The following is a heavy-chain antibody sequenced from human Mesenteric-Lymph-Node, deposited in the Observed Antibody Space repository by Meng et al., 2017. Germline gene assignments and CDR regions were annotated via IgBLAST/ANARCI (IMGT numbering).Heavy chain of an antibody. Sequence: GESLKISCAASGFTFSSYWMHWVRQAPGKGLVWVSRINSDGSSTSYADSVKGRFTISRDNAKNTLYLQMNSLRAEDTAVYYCARGIAAATRNWGQGTLVTVYS. D-gene: IGHD6-13*01. V-gene: IGHV3-74*01. J-gene: IGHJ4*02. CDR2: INSDGSST. CDR1: GFTFSSYW. CDR3: ARGIAAATRN.